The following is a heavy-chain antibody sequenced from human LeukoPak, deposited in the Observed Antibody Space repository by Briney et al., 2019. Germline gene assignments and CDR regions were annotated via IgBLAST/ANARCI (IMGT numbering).Heavy chain of an antibody. Sequence: PGGSLRLSCAASGFTFSGYEMNWVRQAPGKGLEWVSYISRSGTIISYADSVRGRLTISRDNAKNSLYLQMNGLRAEDTAVYYCARERDDYYFDYWGQGTLVTVSS. CDR1: GFTFSGYE. V-gene: IGHV3-48*03. J-gene: IGHJ4*02. CDR3: ARERDDYYFDY. D-gene: IGHD3-3*01. CDR2: ISRSGTII.